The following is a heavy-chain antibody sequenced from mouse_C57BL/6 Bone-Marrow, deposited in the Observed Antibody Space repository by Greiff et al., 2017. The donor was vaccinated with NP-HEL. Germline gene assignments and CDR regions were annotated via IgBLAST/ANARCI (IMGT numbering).Heavy chain of an antibody. CDR1: GYTFTSYW. CDR3: ARDLLKAMDY. CDR2: IDPSDSYT. J-gene: IGHJ4*01. Sequence: QVQLQQPGAELVMPGASVKLSCKASGYTFTSYWMHWVKQRPGQGLEWIGEIDPSDSYTNYNQKFKGKSTLTVDESSSTAYMQLSSLTSEDSAVYYCARDLLKAMDYWGQGTSVTVSS. V-gene: IGHV1-69*01.